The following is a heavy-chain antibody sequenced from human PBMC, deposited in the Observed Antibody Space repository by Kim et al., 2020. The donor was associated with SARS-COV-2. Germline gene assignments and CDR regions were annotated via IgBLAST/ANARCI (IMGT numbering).Heavy chain of an antibody. Sequence: ASVKVSCKASGYTFTNYAMNWVRQAPGQRLEWMGWINAGIGTTKYSQKFQGRVTITRDESASAAYMQLSSLRSEDTAVYYCATATRVTAYHFNYWGQGTLVNVAS. J-gene: IGHJ4*02. V-gene: IGHV1-3*01. CDR3: ATATRVTAYHFNY. CDR1: GYTFTNYA. CDR2: INAGIGTT. D-gene: IGHD4-17*01.